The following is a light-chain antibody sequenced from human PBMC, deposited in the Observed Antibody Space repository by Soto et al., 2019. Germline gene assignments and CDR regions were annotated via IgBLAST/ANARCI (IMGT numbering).Light chain of an antibody. CDR3: QTWGTGITV. CDR1: SGHSSYA. V-gene: IGLV4-69*01. J-gene: IGLJ3*02. CDR2: LNSDGSH. Sequence: QPVLTQSPSASASLGASVKLTCTLSSGHSSYAIAWHQQRPEKGPRYLMKLNSDGSHNKGDGIPDRFSGSSSGAERYLTISSLQSEDEADYYCQTWGTGITVFGGGTKVTVL.